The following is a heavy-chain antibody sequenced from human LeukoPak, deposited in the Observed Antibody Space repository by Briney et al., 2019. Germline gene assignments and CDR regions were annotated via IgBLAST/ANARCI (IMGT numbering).Heavy chain of an antibody. Sequence: PSETLSLTCTVSGGSISSGSFYWVWIRQPPGKGLEWMGSISYSGSPYYNPSLKSRVTISVDTSKNQFSLKLSSVTAADTAVYYCARRMAAAGTRPEYVFDIWGQGTMVTVSS. V-gene: IGHV4-39*01. D-gene: IGHD6-13*01. CDR2: ISYSGSP. CDR3: ARRMAAAGTRPEYVFDI. J-gene: IGHJ3*02. CDR1: GGSISSGSFY.